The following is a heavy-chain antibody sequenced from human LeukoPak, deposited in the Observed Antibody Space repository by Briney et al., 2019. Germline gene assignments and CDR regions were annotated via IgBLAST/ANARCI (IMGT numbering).Heavy chain of an antibody. CDR1: GFTFSSYA. Sequence: GGSLRLSCAASGFTFSSYAMSWVRQAPGKGLEWVSAISGSGGSTYYADSVKGRFTISRDNSKITLYLQMNSLRAEDTAAYYCAPTHYSSSWYLDYWGQGTLVTVSS. CDR3: APTHYSSSWYLDY. CDR2: ISGSGGST. V-gene: IGHV3-23*01. D-gene: IGHD6-13*01. J-gene: IGHJ4*02.